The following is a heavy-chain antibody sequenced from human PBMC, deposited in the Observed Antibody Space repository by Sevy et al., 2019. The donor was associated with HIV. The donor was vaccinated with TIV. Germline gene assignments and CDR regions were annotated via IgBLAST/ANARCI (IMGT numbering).Heavy chain of an antibody. Sequence: GGSLRLSCTGSGFIFGDYAMSWIRQAPGKGLEWVGFIRSQTYGGTTEYAASVKGKFTITRDNSKSIAYLQMNSLKTEDTAVYYCTGVLGTISPYYYYGLDVWGQGTTVTVSS. CDR2: IRSQTYGGTT. D-gene: IGHD3-3*01. V-gene: IGHV3-49*03. CDR1: GFIFGDYA. J-gene: IGHJ6*02. CDR3: TGVLGTISPYYYYGLDV.